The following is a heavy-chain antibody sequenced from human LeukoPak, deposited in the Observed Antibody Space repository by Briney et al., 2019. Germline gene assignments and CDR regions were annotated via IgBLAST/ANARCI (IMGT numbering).Heavy chain of an antibody. D-gene: IGHD3-16*01. V-gene: IGHV3-23*01. CDR2: ISGSGGNT. CDR1: GFTFSSYV. CDR3: GRAFPPLRTSSAGDL. Sequence: GGSLRLSCAASGFTFSSYVMSWVRQTPGKGLEWVSHISGSGGNTYYADSVKGRFTISRDKSKNTLFLQMNSLRAEDTAIYYCGRAFPPLRTSSAGDLWGQGILVTVSS. J-gene: IGHJ4*02.